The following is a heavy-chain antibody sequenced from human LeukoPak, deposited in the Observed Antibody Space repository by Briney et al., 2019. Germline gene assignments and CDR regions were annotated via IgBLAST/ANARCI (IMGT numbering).Heavy chain of an antibody. CDR1: GYTFTSYG. CDR3: ARDLSRHYDVWSGRPYYFDY. V-gene: IGHV1-18*01. Sequence: ASVKVSCKASGYTFTSYGISWVRQAPGQGLEWMGWISAYNGNTNYAQKLQGRVTMTTDTSTSTAYMELRSLRSDDTAVYYCARDLSRHYDVWSGRPYYFDYWGQGTLVTVSS. J-gene: IGHJ4*02. D-gene: IGHD3-3*01. CDR2: ISAYNGNT.